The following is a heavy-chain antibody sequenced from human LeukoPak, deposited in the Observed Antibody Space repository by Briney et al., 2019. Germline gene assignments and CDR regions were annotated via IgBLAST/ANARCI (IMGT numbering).Heavy chain of an antibody. Sequence: GGLRLSCAASGFTVISKYMSWVRQAPGKGLEWVSLLYSDGTTRYADSVKGRFTISRDNSENTLYLQMNSLRAEDTAVYYCAKGWEGLPVGLTYFDYWGQGTLVTVSS. CDR2: LYSDGTT. V-gene: IGHV3-66*01. D-gene: IGHD3-3*01. J-gene: IGHJ4*02. CDR3: AKGWEGLPVGLTYFDY. CDR1: GFTVISKY.